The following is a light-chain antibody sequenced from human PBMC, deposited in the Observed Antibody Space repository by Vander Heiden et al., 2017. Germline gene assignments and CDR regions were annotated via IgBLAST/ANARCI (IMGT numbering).Light chain of an antibody. Sequence: SALTQPPSASGSPGQSLTISCPGTSSDVGGYTYVHWYTQHPGTAPQLMISGGRNRPAVAPDRFSCSYAYNTSSLTVSVPQDEEDADYYGGSVACSNTLVFGTGTKLTVL. J-gene: IGLJ1*01. CDR1: SSDVGGYTY. CDR2: GGR. CDR3: GSVACSNTLV. V-gene: IGLV2-8*01.